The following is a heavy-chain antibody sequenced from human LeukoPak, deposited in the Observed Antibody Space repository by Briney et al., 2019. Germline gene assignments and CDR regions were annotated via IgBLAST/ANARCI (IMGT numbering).Heavy chain of an antibody. V-gene: IGHV3-11*01. CDR2: ISSSGSTI. CDR1: GFTFSDYY. CDR3: ANSLPGYSSGWYGMA. D-gene: IGHD6-19*01. J-gene: IGHJ5*02. Sequence: PGGSLRLSCAASGFTFSDYYMSWIRQAPGKGLEWVSYISSSGSTIYYADSVKGRFTISRNNSKNTLYLQMNSLRAEDTAVYYCANSLPGYSSGWYGMAWGQGTLVTVSS.